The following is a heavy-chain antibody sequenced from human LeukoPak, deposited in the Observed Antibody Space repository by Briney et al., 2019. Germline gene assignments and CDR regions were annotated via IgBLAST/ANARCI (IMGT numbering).Heavy chain of an antibody. CDR2: IYYSGST. V-gene: IGHV4-39*02. J-gene: IGHJ4*02. Sequence: PSETLSLTCTVSGGSISSSSYYWGWIRQPPGKGLEWIGSIYYSGSTYYNPSLKSRVTISVDTSKNQFSLKLSSVTAADTAVYYCAREPLDYWGQGTRVTVSS. CDR3: AREPLDY. CDR1: GGSISSSSYY.